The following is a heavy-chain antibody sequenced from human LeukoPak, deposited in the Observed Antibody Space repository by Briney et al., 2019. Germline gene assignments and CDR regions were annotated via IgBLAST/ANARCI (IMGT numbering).Heavy chain of an antibody. CDR3: ARHRYYYDSSGYYVYLYYFDY. D-gene: IGHD3-22*01. CDR1: GGSFSGYY. V-gene: IGHV4-34*01. J-gene: IGHJ4*02. CDR2: INHSGST. Sequence: SETLSLTCAVYGGSFSGYYWSWIRQPPGKGLEWIGEINHSGSTNYNPSLKSRVTISVDTSKNQFSLKLSSVTAADTAVYYCARHRYYYDSSGYYVYLYYFDYWGQGTLVTVSS.